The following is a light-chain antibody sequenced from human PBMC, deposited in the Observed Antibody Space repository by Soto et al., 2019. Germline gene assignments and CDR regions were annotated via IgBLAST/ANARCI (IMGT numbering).Light chain of an antibody. V-gene: IGKV1-5*03. CDR3: QQYNSYSPWT. CDR2: KAS. CDR1: QSISSW. Sequence: DIQMTQSPSTLSASVGDRVTITCRSRQSISSWLAWYQQKPGKAPKLLIYKASSLESGVPSRFSGSGSGTEFTLTISSLQPDEFAAYYCQQYNSYSPWTVGQGPKVEIK. J-gene: IGKJ1*01.